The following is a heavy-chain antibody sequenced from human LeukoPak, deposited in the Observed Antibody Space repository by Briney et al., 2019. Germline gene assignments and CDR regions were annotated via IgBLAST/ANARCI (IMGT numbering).Heavy chain of an antibody. CDR2: INHSGST. Sequence: PSETLSLTCAVYGGSFSTYYWSWIRQPPGKGLEWIGEINHSGSTNYNPSLKSRVTISVDTSKNQFSLKLSSVTAADTAVYYCARATMTAEVDYFDYWGQGTLVTVSS. CDR1: GGSFSTYY. D-gene: IGHD3-22*01. CDR3: ARATMTAEVDYFDY. J-gene: IGHJ4*02. V-gene: IGHV4-34*01.